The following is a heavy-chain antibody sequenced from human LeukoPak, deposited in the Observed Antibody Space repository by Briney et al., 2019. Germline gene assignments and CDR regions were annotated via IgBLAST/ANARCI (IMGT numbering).Heavy chain of an antibody. CDR2: IWYGGSNK. D-gene: IGHD5-18*01. Sequence: GGSLRLSCAASGFTFSSYGMHWVRQAPGKGLEWVAVIWYGGSNKYYADSVKGRFTISRDNSKNTLYLQMNSLRAEDTAVYYCAKDQGMAAMDHWGQGTLVTVSS. CDR3: AKDQGMAAMDH. CDR1: GFTFSSYG. J-gene: IGHJ4*02. V-gene: IGHV3-30*02.